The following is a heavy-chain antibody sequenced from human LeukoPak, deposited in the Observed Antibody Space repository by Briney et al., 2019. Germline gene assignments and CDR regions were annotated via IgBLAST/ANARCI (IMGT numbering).Heavy chain of an antibody. CDR2: IHYSGTT. V-gene: IGHV4-39*07. D-gene: IGHD3-3*01. CDR3: ARHKIARSFGGVPEFFDP. Sequence: SEALSLTCTVSGGAVNSGDYYWGWIRQPPGGGLECIASIHYSGTTYYDPSLKNRVTLSVDTAKSQFSLNLISVTAADTAIYFCARHKIARSFGGVPEFFDPWGQGLLVNVSS. J-gene: IGHJ5*02. CDR1: GGAVNSGDYY.